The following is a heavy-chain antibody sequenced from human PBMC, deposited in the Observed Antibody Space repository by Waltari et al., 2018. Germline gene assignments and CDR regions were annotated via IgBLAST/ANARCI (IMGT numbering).Heavy chain of an antibody. CDR1: GFPFTDYW. D-gene: IGHD7-27*01. V-gene: IGHV3-7*01. CDR3: VRDHWGPDY. Sequence: EVHLVESGGGLVQPGGSLRLSCAASGFPFTDYWMSWVRQAPGKGPEWVANIHKDGSEKKYVDYVKGRFTISRDNAKDSVYLQMNSLRADDTAMYYCVRDHWGPDYWGQGTLVTVSS. CDR2: IHKDGSEK. J-gene: IGHJ4*02.